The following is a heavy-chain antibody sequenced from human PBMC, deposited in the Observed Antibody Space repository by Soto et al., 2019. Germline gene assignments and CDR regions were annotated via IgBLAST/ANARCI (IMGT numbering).Heavy chain of an antibody. CDR2: ISYDGSNK. J-gene: IGHJ4*02. CDR1: GFIFSSYG. CDR3: VKWDSSSWTDY. D-gene: IGHD6-13*01. Sequence: QVQLVESGGGVVQPGRSLRLSCAASGFIFSSYGMHWVRQAPGKGLEWVAVISYDGSNKHYADSVKGRFTISRDNSKNTVYLEMNSRRAEDTAVDYCVKWDSSSWTDYWGQGTLVTVSS. V-gene: IGHV3-30*18.